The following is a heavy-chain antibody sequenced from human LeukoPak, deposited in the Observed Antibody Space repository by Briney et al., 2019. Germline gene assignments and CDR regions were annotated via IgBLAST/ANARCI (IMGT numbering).Heavy chain of an antibody. D-gene: IGHD7-27*01. CDR3: ARVKLGTLSSYFDY. Sequence: SETLSLTCTVSGGSISSSSYYWGWIRQPPGKGLEWIGSIYYSGSTYYNPSLKSRVTISVDTSKNQFSLKLSSATAADTAVYYCARVKLGTLSSYFDYWGQGTLVTVSS. CDR1: GGSISSSSYY. V-gene: IGHV4-39*07. J-gene: IGHJ4*02. CDR2: IYYSGST.